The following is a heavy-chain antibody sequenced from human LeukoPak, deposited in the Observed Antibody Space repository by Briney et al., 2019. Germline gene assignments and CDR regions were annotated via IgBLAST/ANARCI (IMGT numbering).Heavy chain of an antibody. CDR3: AGTYYYDSSGYPYYFDY. J-gene: IGHJ4*02. CDR1: GLTFSSNA. V-gene: IGHV3-23*01. D-gene: IGHD3-22*01. Sequence: GGHLRLSRAASGLTFSSNALSWVRQTPRKGLERVSAITCSGGSTYYADSLKGRFTISRDNSKNTLYLQMNSLTAEDTAVYHCAGTYYYDSSGYPYYFDYWGQGTLVTVSS. CDR2: ITCSGGST.